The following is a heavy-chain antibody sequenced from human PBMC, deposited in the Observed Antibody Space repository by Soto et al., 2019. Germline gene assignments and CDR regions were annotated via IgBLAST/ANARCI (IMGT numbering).Heavy chain of an antibody. CDR1: GFTFSSYG. Sequence: QVQLVESGGGVVQPGRSLRLSCAASGFTFSSYGMHWVRQAPGKGLEWVAVIWYDGSNKYYADSVKGRFTISRDNSKNTLYLQMNSLGAEDTAVYYCARDDRMGDRYSSSQPDWGQGTLVTVSS. D-gene: IGHD3-16*01. V-gene: IGHV3-33*01. CDR2: IWYDGSNK. J-gene: IGHJ4*02. CDR3: ARDDRMGDRYSSSQPD.